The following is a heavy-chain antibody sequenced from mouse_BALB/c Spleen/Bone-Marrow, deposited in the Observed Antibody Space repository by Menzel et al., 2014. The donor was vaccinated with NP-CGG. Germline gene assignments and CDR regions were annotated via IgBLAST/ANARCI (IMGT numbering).Heavy chain of an antibody. CDR3: ARDGDYDEGYAMDY. J-gene: IGHJ4*01. CDR1: GYAFTNYL. CDR2: INPGSGGT. D-gene: IGHD2-4*01. Sequence: VQLQQSGAELVRPGTSVKVSCKASGYAFTNYLIEWVKQRPGQGLEWIGVINPGSGGTNYNEKFKGKATLTADKPSSTAYMQLSSLTSDDSAVYFCARDGDYDEGYAMDYWGQGTSVTVSS. V-gene: IGHV1-54*01.